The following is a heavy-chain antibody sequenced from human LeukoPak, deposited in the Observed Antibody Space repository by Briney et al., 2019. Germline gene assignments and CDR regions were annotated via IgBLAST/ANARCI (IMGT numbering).Heavy chain of an antibody. J-gene: IGHJ4*02. Sequence: TGGSLRLSCAASGFTVSNSWMFWVRQAPGKGLMYVSEINNDGNRIRYVDSVKGRFTISRGGAKNTLFLQMNSLRDDDTAMYYCARGGLPGGFDYWGQGILVTVSS. CDR1: GFTVSNSW. CDR3: ARGGLPGGFDY. D-gene: IGHD7-27*01. CDR2: INNDGNRI. V-gene: IGHV3-74*01.